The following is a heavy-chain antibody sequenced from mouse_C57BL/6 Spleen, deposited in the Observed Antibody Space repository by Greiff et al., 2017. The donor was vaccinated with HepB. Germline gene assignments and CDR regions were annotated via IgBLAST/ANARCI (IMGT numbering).Heavy chain of an antibody. Sequence: VQLQQPGAELVRPGSSVKLSCKASGYTFTSYWMHWVKQRPIQGLEWIGNIDPSDSETHYNQKFKDKATLTVDKSSSTAYMQLSSLTSEDSAVYYCAGGTGTDYYAMDYGGQGPSVTVSS. D-gene: IGHD4-1*01. CDR1: GYTFTSYW. CDR2: IDPSDSET. CDR3: AGGTGTDYYAMDY. J-gene: IGHJ4*01. V-gene: IGHV1-52*01.